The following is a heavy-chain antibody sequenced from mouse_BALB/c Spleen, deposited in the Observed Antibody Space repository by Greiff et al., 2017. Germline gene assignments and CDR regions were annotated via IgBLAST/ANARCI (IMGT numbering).Heavy chain of an antibody. D-gene: IGHD2-10*01. CDR2: IYPGGGYT. CDR3: ATYYGTLYAMDY. CDR1: GYTFTNYW. V-gene: IGHV1-63*02. J-gene: IGHJ4*01. Sequence: QVQLQQPGAELVKPGASVKLSCKASGYTFTNYWLGWVKQRPGHGLEWIGDIYPGGGYTNYNEKFKGKATLTADTSSSTAYMQLSSLTSEDSAVYFCATYYGTLYAMDYWGQGTSVTVSS.